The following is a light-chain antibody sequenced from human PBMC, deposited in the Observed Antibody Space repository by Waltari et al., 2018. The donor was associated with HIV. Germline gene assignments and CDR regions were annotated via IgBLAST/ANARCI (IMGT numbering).Light chain of an antibody. CDR3: QQANSFPWT. J-gene: IGKJ1*01. CDR2: PAS. CDR1: EGIASW. Sequence: DIQMTQSPSSVSASVGDTVTITCRASEGIASWLAWYQQTPGEAPNLLIYPASSLQTGVPSRFSGRESGTDFTLTISSLQPEDFATYYCQQANSFPWTFGQGTKVEIK. V-gene: IGKV1-12*01.